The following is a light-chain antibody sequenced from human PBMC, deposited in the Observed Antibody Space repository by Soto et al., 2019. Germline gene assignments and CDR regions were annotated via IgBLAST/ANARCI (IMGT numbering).Light chain of an antibody. V-gene: IGLV2-14*01. CDR2: EVT. CDR3: SSYTSGSTLVV. Sequence: QSVLTQPASVSGSPGPSITISCTGSSSDVGAYNYVSWYQQHPGKAPRLMIYEVTNRPSGVSNRFSGSKSGNTASLTISGLRAEDEADYYCSSYTSGSTLVVFGGGTKLTVL. J-gene: IGLJ2*01. CDR1: SSDVGAYNY.